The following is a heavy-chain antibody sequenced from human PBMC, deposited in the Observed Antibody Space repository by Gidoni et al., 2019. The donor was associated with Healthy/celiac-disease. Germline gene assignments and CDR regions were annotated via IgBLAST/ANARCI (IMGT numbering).Heavy chain of an antibody. CDR1: GFTFSSYG. Sequence: QVHRVESGGGVVQPGRSLRLSCAASGFTFSSYGMHWVRQAPGKGLEWVAVIWYDGSNKYYADSVKGRFTISRDNSKNTLYLQMNSLRAEDTAVYYCAREPYYYDSRGIDYWGQGTLVTVSS. CDR3: AREPYYYDSRGIDY. CDR2: IWYDGSNK. V-gene: IGHV3-33*01. D-gene: IGHD3-22*01. J-gene: IGHJ4*02.